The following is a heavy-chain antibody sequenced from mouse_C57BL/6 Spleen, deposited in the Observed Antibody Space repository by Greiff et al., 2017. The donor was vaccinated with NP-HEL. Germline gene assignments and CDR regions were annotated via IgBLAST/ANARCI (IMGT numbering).Heavy chain of an antibody. CDR1: GYAFSSYW. Sequence: QVQLQQSGAELVKPGASVKISCKASGYAFSSYWMNWVKQRPGKGLEWIGQIYPGDGDTNYNGKFKGKATLTADKSSSTAYMQLSSLTSEDSAVYFCARGGGYYGVYFDYWGQGTTLTVSS. J-gene: IGHJ2*01. V-gene: IGHV1-80*01. CDR3: ARGGGYYGVYFDY. CDR2: IYPGDGDT. D-gene: IGHD2-3*01.